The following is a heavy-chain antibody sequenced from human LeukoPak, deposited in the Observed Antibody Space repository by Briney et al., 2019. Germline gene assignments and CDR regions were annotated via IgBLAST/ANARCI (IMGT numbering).Heavy chain of an antibody. V-gene: IGHV1-18*01. CDR3: ARRYCSSTSCHYFDY. D-gene: IGHD2-2*01. CDR2: ISGYNDDT. CDR1: GYTFIRYG. J-gene: IGHJ4*02. Sequence: ASVKVSCKASGYTFIRYGISWVRQAPGQGLEWVGWISGYNDDTNYAQKLQGRVTMTTDTSTSTAYMELRSLRSDDTAVYYCARRYCSSTSCHYFDYWGQGTLVTVSS.